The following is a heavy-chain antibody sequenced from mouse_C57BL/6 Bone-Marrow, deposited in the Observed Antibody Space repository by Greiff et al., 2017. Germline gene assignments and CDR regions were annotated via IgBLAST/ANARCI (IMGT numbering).Heavy chain of an antibody. CDR1: GFTFSDAW. V-gene: IGHV6-6*01. CDR3: TRGEVTTGFAY. J-gene: IGHJ3*01. Sequence: EVKLVESGGGLVQPGGSMKLSCAASGFTFSDAWLDWVRQSPEKGLEWVAEIRNKANNHATYYAESVKGRFTISRDDSKSSVYLQMNSLRAEDTGIYYCTRGEVTTGFAYWGQGTLVTVSA. CDR2: IRNKANNHAT. D-gene: IGHD2-2*01.